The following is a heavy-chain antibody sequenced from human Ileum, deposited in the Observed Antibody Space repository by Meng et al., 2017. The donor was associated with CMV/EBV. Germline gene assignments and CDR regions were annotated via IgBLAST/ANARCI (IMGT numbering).Heavy chain of an antibody. CDR2: IYYSGST. Sequence: SETLSLTCSVSGGSISSYYWSWIRQPPGKGLGWIGYIYYSGSTHYNPTLKSRVTISVDTAKNQFSLKLSSVTAADTAVYYCAARGADGSSWYDYWGQGTLVTVSS. D-gene: IGHD6-13*01. J-gene: IGHJ4*02. CDR3: AARGADGSSWYDY. CDR1: GGSISSYY. V-gene: IGHV4-59*01.